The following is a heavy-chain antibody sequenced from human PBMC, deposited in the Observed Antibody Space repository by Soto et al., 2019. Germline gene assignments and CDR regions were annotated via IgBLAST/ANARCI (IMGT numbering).Heavy chain of an antibody. CDR2: FDPEDGET. CDR3: ATDLVPRALTAIPYDAFDI. D-gene: IGHD2-21*02. V-gene: IGHV1-24*01. Sequence: GASVKVSCKVSGYTLTELSMHWVRQAPGKGLEWMGGFDPEDGETIYAQKFQGRVTMTEDTSTDTAYMELSSLRSEDMAVYYCATDLVPRALTAIPYDAFDIWGQGTMVTVSS. J-gene: IGHJ3*02. CDR1: GYTLTELS.